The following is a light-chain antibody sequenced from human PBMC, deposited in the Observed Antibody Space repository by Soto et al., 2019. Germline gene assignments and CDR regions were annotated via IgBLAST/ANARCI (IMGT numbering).Light chain of an antibody. CDR3: QQRSNWPPIN. J-gene: IGKJ5*01. CDR1: QSFRGL. CDR2: DAY. V-gene: IGKV3-11*01. Sequence: EVVLTQSPVTRSLSPQEGATLSCRASQSFRGLLAWYQQKPGQAPRLLIYDAYNRATGIPPRFSGSGSGTDFTLTISSLEPEDFAVYYCQQRSNWPPINFGQGTRLEIK.